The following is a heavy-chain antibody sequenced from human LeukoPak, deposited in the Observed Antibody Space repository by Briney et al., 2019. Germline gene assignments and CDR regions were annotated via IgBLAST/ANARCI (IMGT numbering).Heavy chain of an antibody. CDR3: AKDSLRNYYGSGSYYGYGMDV. V-gene: IGHV3-30*18. D-gene: IGHD3-10*01. CDR1: GFTFSTYG. J-gene: IGHJ6*02. CDR2: ISYDGSNK. Sequence: GRSLRLSCAASGFTFSTYGMHWVRHAPGKGLEWVAVISYDGSNKYYADSVKGRFTISRDNSKNTLYLQMNSLRAEDTAVYYCAKDSLRNYYGSGSYYGYGMDVWGQGTTVTVSS.